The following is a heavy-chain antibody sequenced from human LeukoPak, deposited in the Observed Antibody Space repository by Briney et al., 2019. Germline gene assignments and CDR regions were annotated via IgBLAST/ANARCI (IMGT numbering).Heavy chain of an antibody. Sequence: AGGSLRLSCAASGFTFSSFALSWVRQAPGKGLEWVANIKQDGSEKYYVDSVKGRFTISRDNAKNSVYLQMNSLRAEDTAVYYCARRHHFGFLDSWGQGTLVTVSS. CDR3: ARRHHFGFLDS. CDR2: IKQDGSEK. D-gene: IGHD3-10*01. CDR1: GFTFSSFA. J-gene: IGHJ4*02. V-gene: IGHV3-7*01.